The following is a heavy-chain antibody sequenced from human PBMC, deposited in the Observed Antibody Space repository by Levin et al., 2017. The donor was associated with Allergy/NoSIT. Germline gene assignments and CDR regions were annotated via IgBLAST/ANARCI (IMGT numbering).Heavy chain of an antibody. V-gene: IGHV4-39*02. CDR3: ARASRTSPSNWFDP. D-gene: IGHD2-2*01. Sequence: SETLSLTCSVSGGSISSSTSYWGWIRQPPGKGLEWIGNIYYSGSSYYNPSLKSRVTMSVDTSKNVFSLTLTSVTAADTAVYYCARASRTSPSNWFDPWGQGTLVTVPS. CDR1: GGSISSSTSY. CDR2: IYYSGSS. J-gene: IGHJ5*02.